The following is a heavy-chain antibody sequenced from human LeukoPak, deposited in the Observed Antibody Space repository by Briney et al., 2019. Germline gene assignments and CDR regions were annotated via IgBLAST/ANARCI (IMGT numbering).Heavy chain of an antibody. D-gene: IGHD3-9*01. CDR3: AREGRPTYGILSDYYTN. CDR2: ISSSSTYI. Sequence: GGSLRLSCAASGFTFSSYSMIWVRQAPGKGLEWVSSISSSSTYIYYADSVKGRFTISRDNDKNSVYLQMNSLRGEDAAVYYCAREGRPTYGILSDYYTNWGQGMLVTVSS. CDR1: GFTFSSYS. J-gene: IGHJ4*02. V-gene: IGHV3-21*01.